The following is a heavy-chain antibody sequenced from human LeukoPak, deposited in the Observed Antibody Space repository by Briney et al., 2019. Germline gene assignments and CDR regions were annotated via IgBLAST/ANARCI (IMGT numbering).Heavy chain of an antibody. CDR3: ARVAQRYCSSTSCYGRPYYFDY. D-gene: IGHD2-2*01. Sequence: ASVKVSCKASGYTFTGYYMHWVRQAPGQGLEWMGWINPNSGGTNYAQKFQGRVTMTRDTSISTAYMELSRLRSDDTAVYYCARVAQRYCSSTSCYGRPYYFDYWGQGTLVTVSS. V-gene: IGHV1-2*02. CDR1: GYTFTGYY. CDR2: INPNSGGT. J-gene: IGHJ4*02.